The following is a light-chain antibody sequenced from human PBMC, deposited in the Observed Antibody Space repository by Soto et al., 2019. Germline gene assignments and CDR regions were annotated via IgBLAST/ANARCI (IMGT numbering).Light chain of an antibody. CDR3: QKYNSALLIT. CDR1: QGISNY. J-gene: IGKJ3*01. CDR2: AAS. V-gene: IGKV1-27*01. Sequence: DLQMTQSPSSLSASVGDRVTITCRASQGISNYLAWYQQKPGKVPKLLIYAASTLQSGVPSRFSGSGSGTDFTLTISSLQPEDVATYYCQKYNSALLITFGPGTKVDIK.